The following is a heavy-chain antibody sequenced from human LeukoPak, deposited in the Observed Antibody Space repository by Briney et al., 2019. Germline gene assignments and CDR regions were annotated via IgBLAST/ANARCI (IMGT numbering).Heavy chain of an antibody. D-gene: IGHD6-13*01. J-gene: IGHJ4*02. CDR2: IYYSGST. CDR1: AGSISSSY. CDR3: ARGYSSNFDH. V-gene: IGHV4-59*01. Sequence: PSETLSLTCTVYAGSISSSYWSWIRQPPGKGLEWIGYIYYSGSTNYNPSLKSRVTISVDTPKNQLSLELSSVTDADRAVYYCARGYSSNFDHWGQGTLVTVSS.